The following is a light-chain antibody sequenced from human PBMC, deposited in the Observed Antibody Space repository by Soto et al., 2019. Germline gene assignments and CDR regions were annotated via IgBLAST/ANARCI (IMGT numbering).Light chain of an antibody. J-gene: IGKJ3*01. CDR1: QSISSY. CDR2: AAS. V-gene: IGKV1-39*01. CDR3: QQRSNWLRT. Sequence: DIQMTQSPSSLSASVGGRVTITCRASQSISSYLNWYQQKPGKAPKLLIYAASSLQSGVPSRFSGSGSGTDFTLTISSLQPEDFAVYYCQQRSNWLRTSGPGTKVDIK.